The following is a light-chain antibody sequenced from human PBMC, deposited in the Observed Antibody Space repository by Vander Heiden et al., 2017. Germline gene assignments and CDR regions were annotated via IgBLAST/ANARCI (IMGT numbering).Light chain of an antibody. J-gene: IGKJ1*01. CDR3: QQSYSTPTWT. CDR2: AAS. Sequence: IQVAQSPFSLSASVGDRITITCRASQSISSYLNWNQQKPGKAPKLLLYAASSLQSGVPSRFSGSGSGTDFTITISSLQPEDVATYYCQQSYSTPTWTFGHGTKVEIK. V-gene: IGKV1-39*01. CDR1: QSISSY.